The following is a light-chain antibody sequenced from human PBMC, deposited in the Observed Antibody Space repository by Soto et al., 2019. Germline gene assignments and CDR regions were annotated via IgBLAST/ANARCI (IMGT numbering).Light chain of an antibody. V-gene: IGKV3-20*01. CDR1: QSISNSY. CDR3: QSYGGSPLLA. Sequence: EVVLTQSPATLSLSPGERATLSCRASQSISNSYLAWYQEQPGQALRLLIYGASISATGIPDRFSGSGSGTDFTLTISRLEPEDFAVYYCQSYGGSPLLAFGQGTRLEIK. CDR2: GAS. J-gene: IGKJ5*01.